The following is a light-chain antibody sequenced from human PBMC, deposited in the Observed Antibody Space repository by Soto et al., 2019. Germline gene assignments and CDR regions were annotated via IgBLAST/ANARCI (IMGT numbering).Light chain of an antibody. J-gene: IGKJ3*01. Sequence: AIQMTQSPSSLSASVGDRVTITCRASQDIRNDLGWYQQKPGQAPNLLIYAASTLQSGVPSRFSGSGSGTDFTLNISNLQFEDFATYCCLQDYNYPFTFGPGTKVDIK. CDR1: QDIRND. V-gene: IGKV1-6*01. CDR2: AAS. CDR3: LQDYNYPFT.